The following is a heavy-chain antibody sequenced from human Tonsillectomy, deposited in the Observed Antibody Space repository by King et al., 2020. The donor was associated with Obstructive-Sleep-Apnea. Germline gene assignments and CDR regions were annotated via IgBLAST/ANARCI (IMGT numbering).Heavy chain of an antibody. J-gene: IGHJ4*02. CDR1: GFTFSTSG. D-gene: IGHD5-18*01. CDR3: AKSSTRIQLWTTYFDY. V-gene: IGHV3-30*02. Sequence: VQLVESGGGVVQPGGSLRLSCAASGFTFSTSGMHWVRQAPGKGLEWVAFIRFDGSSEYYADSVKGRFTISRDTSKNILYLQMSSLRTEDSAVYYCAKSSTRIQLWTTYFDYWGQGTLAT. CDR2: IRFDGSSE.